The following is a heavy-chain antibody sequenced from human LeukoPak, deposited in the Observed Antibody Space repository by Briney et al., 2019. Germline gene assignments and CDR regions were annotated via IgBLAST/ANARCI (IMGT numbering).Heavy chain of an antibody. CDR3: ANQNYDILTGYTPTQY. Sequence: GGSLRLSCAASGFTFSSYAMSWVRQAPGKGLEWVSAISGSGGSTYYADSVKGRFTISRDNSKNTLYLQMNSLRAEDTAVYYCANQNYDILTGYTPTQYWGQGTLVTVSS. D-gene: IGHD3-9*01. CDR2: ISGSGGST. CDR1: GFTFSSYA. V-gene: IGHV3-23*01. J-gene: IGHJ4*02.